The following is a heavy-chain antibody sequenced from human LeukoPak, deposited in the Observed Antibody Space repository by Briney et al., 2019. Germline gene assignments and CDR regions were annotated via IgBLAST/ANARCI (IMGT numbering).Heavy chain of an antibody. J-gene: IGHJ3*01. Sequence: SETLSLTCTVSGGSISTYYWSWIRQPPGKGLEWIGYIHYSGSTNYNPSLKSRVTISLDTSKNQFSLKLSSVTAADTAVYYCARSEEPQYYYDRGGDAFDVWGQGTMVTVSS. D-gene: IGHD3-22*01. CDR1: GGSISTYY. CDR2: IHYSGST. V-gene: IGHV4-59*12. CDR3: ARSEEPQYYYDRGGDAFDV.